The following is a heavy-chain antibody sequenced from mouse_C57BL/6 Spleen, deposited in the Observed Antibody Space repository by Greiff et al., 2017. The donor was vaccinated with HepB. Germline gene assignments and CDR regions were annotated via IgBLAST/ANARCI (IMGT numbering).Heavy chain of an antibody. D-gene: IGHD1-1*01. CDR1: GYTFTSYT. CDR3: ARSAGSSLYYYAMDY. J-gene: IGHJ4*01. Sequence: VKLQESGAELARPGASVKMSCKASGYTFTSYTMHWVKQRPGQGLEWIGYINPSSGYTKYNQKFKDKATLTADKSSSTAYMQLSSLTSEDSAVYYCARSAGSSLYYYAMDYWGQGTSVTVSS. V-gene: IGHV1-4*01. CDR2: INPSSGYT.